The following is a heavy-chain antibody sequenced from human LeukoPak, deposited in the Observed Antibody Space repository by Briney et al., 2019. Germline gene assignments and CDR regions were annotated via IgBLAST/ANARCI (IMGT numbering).Heavy chain of an antibody. CDR1: GGSISSYY. CDR2: IYYSGST. V-gene: IGHV4-59*08. D-gene: IGHD3-10*01. CDR3: ARGPITMVRGVITHFDY. J-gene: IGHJ4*02. Sequence: SETLSLTCTVSGGSISSYYWSWIRQPPGKGLEWIGYIYYSGSTYYNPSLKSRVTISVDTSKNQFSLKLSSVTAADTAVYYCARGPITMVRGVITHFDYWGQGTLVTVSS.